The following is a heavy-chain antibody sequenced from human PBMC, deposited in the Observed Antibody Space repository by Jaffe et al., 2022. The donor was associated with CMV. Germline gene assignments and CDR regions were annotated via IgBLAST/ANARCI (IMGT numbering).Heavy chain of an antibody. D-gene: IGHD3-10*01. V-gene: IGHV4-31*03. J-gene: IGHJ4*02. Sequence: QVQLQESGPGLVKPSQTLSLTCTVSGVSISSDNYYWSWIRQHPGKGLEWIGYIYNSGSTYYNPSLKSRVTISVDTSKSQFSLKLSSVIAADTAVYYCAREGPGGSGTYDYWGQGTLVTVSS. CDR1: GVSISSDNYY. CDR3: AREGPGGSGTYDY. CDR2: IYNSGST.